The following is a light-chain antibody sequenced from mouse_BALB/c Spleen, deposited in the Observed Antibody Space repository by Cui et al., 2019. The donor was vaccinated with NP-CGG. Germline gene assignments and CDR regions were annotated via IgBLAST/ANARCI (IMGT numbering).Light chain of an antibody. CDR1: TGAVTTSNY. CDR2: GTN. CDR3: ALWYSNHWV. J-gene: IGLJ1*01. Sequence: QAGVTQESALIISPGETVTLTCRSSTGAVTTSNYANWVREKPDHLFTGLIGGTNNRAPGVPARFSGSLIGDKAALTITGAQTEDEAIYFCALWYSNHWVFGGGTKLTVL. V-gene: IGLV1*01.